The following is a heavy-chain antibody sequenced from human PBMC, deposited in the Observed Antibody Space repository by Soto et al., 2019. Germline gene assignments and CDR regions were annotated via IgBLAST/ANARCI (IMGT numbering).Heavy chain of an antibody. CDR2: ISYDGTNK. CDR1: GFSFSTNA. J-gene: IGHJ4*02. D-gene: IGHD1-26*01. CDR3: ATKMGPQWELVKLKGDY. V-gene: IGHV3-30-3*01. Sequence: QVQLVESGGGVVQTGRSLRLSCVISGFSFSTNAMHWVRQAPGKGLEWVAVISYDGTNKYYADSVKGRFTISRDNSKDTLDLQMTSLRPEDTAVYYWATKMGPQWELVKLKGDYWGQGTLVIVSS.